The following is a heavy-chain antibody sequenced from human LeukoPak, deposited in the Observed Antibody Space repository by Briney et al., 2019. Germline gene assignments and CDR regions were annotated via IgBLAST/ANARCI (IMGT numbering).Heavy chain of an antibody. CDR2: ISGSGGST. CDR3: AKALEYSGSYYGFVGTTYYFDY. D-gene: IGHD1-26*01. Sequence: GSLRLSCAASGFTFSSYAMSWVRQAPGKGLEWVSAISGSGGSTYYADSVKGRFTISRDNSKNTLYLQMNSLRAEDTAVYYCAKALEYSGSYYGFVGTTYYFDYWGQGTLVTVSS. V-gene: IGHV3-23*01. CDR1: GFTFSSYA. J-gene: IGHJ4*02.